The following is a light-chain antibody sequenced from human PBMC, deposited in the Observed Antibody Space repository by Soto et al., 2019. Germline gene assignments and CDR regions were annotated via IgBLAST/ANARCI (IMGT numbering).Light chain of an antibody. CDR2: GAS. CDR3: QQDGSSPLT. V-gene: IGKV3-20*01. CDR1: QSVSSSY. Sequence: EIVLTQSPGTLSLSPGERATLSCRASQSVSSSYLAWYQQKTGQAPRLLIYGASSRATGIPDRFSGSGSGTDVTLTISRLEPEDFSVYYCQQDGSSPLTFGQGTKVAIK. J-gene: IGKJ1*01.